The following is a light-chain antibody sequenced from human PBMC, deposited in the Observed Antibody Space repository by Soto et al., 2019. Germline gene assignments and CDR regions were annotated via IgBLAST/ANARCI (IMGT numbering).Light chain of an antibody. CDR3: AAWDDSLSGVV. Sequence: QSVLTQPPSASGTPGQRVTISCSGSSSSIGSNYVYWYQQLPGTAPKLLIYRNNQRPSGVPDRFSGSKSGTSASLAISGLRSEDDADYYCAAWDDSLSGVVFGGGTKLTVL. CDR1: SSSIGSNY. J-gene: IGLJ2*01. CDR2: RNN. V-gene: IGLV1-47*01.